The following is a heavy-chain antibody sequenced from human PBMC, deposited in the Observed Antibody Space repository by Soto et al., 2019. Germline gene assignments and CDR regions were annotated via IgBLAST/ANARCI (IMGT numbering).Heavy chain of an antibody. CDR2: IKSKTDGGTT. D-gene: IGHD3-22*01. Sequence: PGGSLRLSCAASGSTFSNAWMSWVRQAPGKGLGWVGRIKSKTDGGTTDYAAPVKGRFTISRDDSKNTLYLQMNSLKTEDTAVYYCTTDDTLDYYYGMDVWGQGTTVTVSS. V-gene: IGHV3-15*01. J-gene: IGHJ6*02. CDR3: TTDDTLDYYYGMDV. CDR1: GSTFSNAW.